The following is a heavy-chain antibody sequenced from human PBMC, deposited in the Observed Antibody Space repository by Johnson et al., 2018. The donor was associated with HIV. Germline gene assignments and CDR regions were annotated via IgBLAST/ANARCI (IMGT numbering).Heavy chain of an antibody. CDR3: AREVGNAGAFDI. Sequence: VQLVESGGGLVKPGGSLRLSCAVSGFTFSNHHMTWVRQAPGKGLEWVANINQDGSDKYYVDSVKGRFTISRDNSKNTLYLQMNSLRAEDTAVYYCAREVGNAGAFDIWGQGTMVTVSS. D-gene: IGHD1-26*01. CDR2: INQDGSDK. CDR1: GFTFSNHH. J-gene: IGHJ3*02. V-gene: IGHV3-7*01.